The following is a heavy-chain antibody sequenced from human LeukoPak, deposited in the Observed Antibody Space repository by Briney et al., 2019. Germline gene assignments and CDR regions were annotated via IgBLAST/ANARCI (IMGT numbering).Heavy chain of an antibody. D-gene: IGHD1-26*01. J-gene: IGHJ3*02. CDR2: ISYDGSNK. CDR3: ARDFVGSYGGGAAFDI. V-gene: IGHV3-30*04. Sequence: GRSLRLSCATSGFTFSSYAMHWFRQAPGQGLEWVAVISYDGSNKYYADSVKSRFTISRDNSKKTLYLQMNRLRAEDTAVYYCARDFVGSYGGGAAFDIWGQGTMVTVSS. CDR1: GFTFSSYA.